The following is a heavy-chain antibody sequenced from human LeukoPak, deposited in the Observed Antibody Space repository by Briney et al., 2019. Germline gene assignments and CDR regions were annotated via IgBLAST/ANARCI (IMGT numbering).Heavy chain of an antibody. D-gene: IGHD3-10*01. CDR3: ERDRELGY. CDR2: IYYSGST. J-gene: IGHJ4*02. V-gene: IGHV4-59*01. Sequence: KGLEWIGYIYYSGSTNYNPSLKSRVTISVDTSKNQFSLKLTSVTAADTAVYYCERDRELGYWGQGTLVTVSS.